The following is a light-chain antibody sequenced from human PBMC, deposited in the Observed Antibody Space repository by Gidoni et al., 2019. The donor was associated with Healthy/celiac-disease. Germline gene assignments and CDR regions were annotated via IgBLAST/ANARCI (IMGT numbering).Light chain of an antibody. V-gene: IGKV1-39*01. CDR1: QRIRSY. CDR3: QQSYSTPLT. CDR2: DES. Sequence: DIPMTQSPSSLSASVVDRVNITCRASQRIRSYLNWYQQKPWKAPKLLIYDESSLQSGVPSRCSGSGYGTDFTITIISRQHEDCATDYCQQSYSTPLTFGGGTKVEIK. J-gene: IGKJ4*01.